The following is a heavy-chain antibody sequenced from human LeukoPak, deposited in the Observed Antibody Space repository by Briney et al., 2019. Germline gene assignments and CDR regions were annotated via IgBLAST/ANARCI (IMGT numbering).Heavy chain of an antibody. CDR3: AKGTYSNSPVPSRYFDS. CDR2: ISYDGSNK. V-gene: IGHV3-30-3*01. Sequence: GGSLRLSCAASGFTFSSYAMHWVRQAPGKGLEWVAVISYDGSNKYYADSVKGRFTISRDNSKNTLYLQMNSLRAEDTAVYYCAKGTYSNSPVPSRYFDSWGQGSLVTVSS. D-gene: IGHD6-6*01. CDR1: GFTFSSYA. J-gene: IGHJ4*02.